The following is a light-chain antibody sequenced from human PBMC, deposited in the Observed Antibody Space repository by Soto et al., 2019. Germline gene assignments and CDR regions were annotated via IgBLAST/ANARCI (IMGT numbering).Light chain of an antibody. J-gene: IGKJ2*01. CDR1: QAISNY. CDR3: QQLTT. Sequence: DIQLTQSPSFLSASVGDRVTITCRASQAISNYFAWYQQKPGKAPRLLIYAVSTLQSGFPSRFSGSGSGTEFTLTISSLQPEHFATYYCQQLTTFGQGIKLEIK. CDR2: AVS. V-gene: IGKV1-9*01.